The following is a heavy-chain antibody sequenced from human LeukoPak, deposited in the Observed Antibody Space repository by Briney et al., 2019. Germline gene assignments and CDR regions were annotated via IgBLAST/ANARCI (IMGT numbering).Heavy chain of an antibody. D-gene: IGHD3-22*01. CDR3: TTFDSSGYYSPDAFDI. J-gene: IGHJ3*02. CDR1: GFTFSDAW. Sequence: KTGGSLRLSCEASGFTFSDAWMSWVRQAPGKGLEWVGRIKSKTDGGTTDYAAPVKGRFTISGDDSKNTLYLQMNSLKTEDTAVYYCTTFDSSGYYSPDAFDIWGQGTMVTVSS. CDR2: IKSKTDGGTT. V-gene: IGHV3-15*01.